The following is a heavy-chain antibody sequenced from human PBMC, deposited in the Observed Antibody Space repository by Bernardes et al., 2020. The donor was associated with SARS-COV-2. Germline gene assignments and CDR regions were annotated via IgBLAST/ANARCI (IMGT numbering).Heavy chain of an antibody. Sequence: ASVKVSCKASGYTFTSYGISWVRQAPGQGLEWMGWISAYNGNTNYAQKFQGRVTMTRDTSISTAYMELSRLRSDDTAVYYYCARQLAGYWYFDLWGRGTLVTVSS. J-gene: IGHJ2*01. CDR3: CARQLAGYWYFDL. V-gene: IGHV1-18*01. CDR1: GYTFTSYG. CDR2: ISAYNGNT. D-gene: IGHD6-6*01.